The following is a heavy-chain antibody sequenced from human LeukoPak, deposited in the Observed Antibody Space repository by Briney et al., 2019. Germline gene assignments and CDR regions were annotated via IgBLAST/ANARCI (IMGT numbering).Heavy chain of an antibody. CDR3: ARDRSGWYSGTRGWFDP. CDR2: IYYSGST. J-gene: IGHJ5*02. D-gene: IGHD6-19*01. CDR1: GGSISSYY. V-gene: IGHV4-59*01. Sequence: SETLSLTCTVSGGSISSYYWSWLRQPPGKGLEGIGYIYYSGSTNYNPSLKSRVTISVDTSKNQFSLKLSSVTAADTAVYYCARDRSGWYSGTRGWFDPWGQGTLVTVSS.